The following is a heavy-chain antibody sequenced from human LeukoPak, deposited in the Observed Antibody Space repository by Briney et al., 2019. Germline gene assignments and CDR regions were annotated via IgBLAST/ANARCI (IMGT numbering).Heavy chain of an antibody. J-gene: IGHJ3*02. Sequence: GGSLRLSCSVSGFTFGDYAMNWFRQAPGKGLEWVGFIRSKAYGGTTEYAASVKGRFTISRDDSKSIAYLQMNSLKIEDTGLYYCTRDRPRYDYGDYRDTFDIWGQGTMVTVSS. V-gene: IGHV3-49*03. D-gene: IGHD4-17*01. CDR1: GFTFGDYA. CDR3: TRDRPRYDYGDYRDTFDI. CDR2: IRSKAYGGTT.